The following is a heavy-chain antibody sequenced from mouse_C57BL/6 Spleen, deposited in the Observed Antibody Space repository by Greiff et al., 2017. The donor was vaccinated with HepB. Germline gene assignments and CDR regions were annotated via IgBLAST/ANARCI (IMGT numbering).Heavy chain of an antibody. Sequence: EVQLVESGPELVKPGASVKIPCKASGYTFTDYNMDWVKQSHGKSLEWIGDINPNNGGTIYNQKFKGKATLTVDKSSSTAYMELRSLTSEDTAVYYCARRATGLDYWGQGTTLTVSS. D-gene: IGHD4-1*02. J-gene: IGHJ2*01. CDR1: GYTFTDYN. V-gene: IGHV1-18*01. CDR2: INPNNGGT. CDR3: ARRATGLDY.